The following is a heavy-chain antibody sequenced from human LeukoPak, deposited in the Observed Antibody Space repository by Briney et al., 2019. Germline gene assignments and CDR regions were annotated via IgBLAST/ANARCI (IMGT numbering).Heavy chain of an antibody. CDR2: ISSSSSTI. V-gene: IGHV3-48*01. CDR1: GFTFSSYS. D-gene: IGHD3-22*01. J-gene: IGHJ3*02. Sequence: GGSLRLSCAASGFTFSSYSMNWVRQAPGKGLEWVSYISSSSSTIYYADSVKSRFTISRDNAKNSLYLQMNSLRAEDTAVYYCAREYYYDSSGHPEDAFDIWGQGTMVTVSS. CDR3: AREYYYDSSGHPEDAFDI.